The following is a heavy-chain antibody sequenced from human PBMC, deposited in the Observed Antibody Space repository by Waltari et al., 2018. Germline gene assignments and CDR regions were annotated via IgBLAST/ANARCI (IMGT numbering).Heavy chain of an antibody. CDR2: ISSGGTTI. V-gene: IGHV3-48*04. CDR1: GFTFSSYS. J-gene: IGHJ4*02. CDR3: ARARYGSVTYYFDY. Sequence: EVQLVESGGGLVQPGGSLRLSCAASGFTFSSYSMNWVRQAPGKGLEWVSYISSGGTTIYYADSVRGRFTISRDNAKNSLYLQMNSLRAEDTAMYYCARARYGSVTYYFDYWGQGTLVTVSS. D-gene: IGHD3-10*01.